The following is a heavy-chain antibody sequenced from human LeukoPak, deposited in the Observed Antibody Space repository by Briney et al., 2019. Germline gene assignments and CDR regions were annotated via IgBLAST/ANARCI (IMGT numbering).Heavy chain of an antibody. Sequence: PSETLSLTCTVSGGSIRSSYYYWGWIRQPPGKGLEWIGYIYHSGSTYYNPSLKGRVTISVDRSKNQFSLKLSSVTAADTAVYYCASVLMVYATFDYWGQGTLVTVSS. CDR3: ASVLMVYATFDY. D-gene: IGHD2-8*01. CDR1: GGSIRSSYYY. CDR2: IYHSGST. V-gene: IGHV4-30-2*01. J-gene: IGHJ4*02.